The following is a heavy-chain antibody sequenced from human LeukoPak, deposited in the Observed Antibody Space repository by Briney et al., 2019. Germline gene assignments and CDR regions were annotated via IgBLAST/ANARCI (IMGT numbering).Heavy chain of an antibody. V-gene: IGHV4-59*08. CDR1: GGSTSSYY. CDR3: ASGDYGDFSRFDF. J-gene: IGHJ4*02. Sequence: PSETLSLTCTVSGGSTSSYYWSWIRQPPGKGLEWIGYIHYSGSTNHNPSLKSRVTISVDTSKNQFSLKLSSVTAADTAVYYCASGDYGDFSRFDFWGQGTLVTVSS. D-gene: IGHD4-17*01. CDR2: IHYSGST.